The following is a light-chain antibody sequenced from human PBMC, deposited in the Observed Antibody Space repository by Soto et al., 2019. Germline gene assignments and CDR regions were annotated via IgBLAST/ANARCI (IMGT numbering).Light chain of an antibody. J-gene: IGLJ2*01. V-gene: IGLV2-23*01. Sequence: QSALTQPASVSGSPGQSITISCTGTSSDVGSHDLVSWYQQHPGKAPKLLIFEDSKRPSGISNRFSGSKSGNAASLTISGLQAEDEADYYCCSYVTSDTLLFGGGTQLTVL. CDR3: CSYVTSDTLL. CDR2: EDS. CDR1: SSDVGSHDL.